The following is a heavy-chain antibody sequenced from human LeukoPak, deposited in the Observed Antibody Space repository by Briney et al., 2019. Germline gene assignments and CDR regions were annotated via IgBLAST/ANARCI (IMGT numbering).Heavy chain of an antibody. D-gene: IGHD6-13*01. Sequence: GGSLRLSCAASGFTFSDYYMSWIRQAPGKGLEWVSYISASGSTIYYADSVKGRFTISRDNSKNTLYLQMSSLRAEDTALYYCAKRSRPYSSSWSPFDPWGQGTLVTVSS. CDR2: ISASGSTI. CDR1: GFTFSDYY. V-gene: IGHV3-11*04. CDR3: AKRSRPYSSSWSPFDP. J-gene: IGHJ5*02.